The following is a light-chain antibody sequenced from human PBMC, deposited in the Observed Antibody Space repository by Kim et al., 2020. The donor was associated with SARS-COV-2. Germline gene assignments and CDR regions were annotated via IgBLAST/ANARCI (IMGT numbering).Light chain of an antibody. CDR2: YNT. CDR1: NIGTNS. Sequence: SYELTQPPSVSVAPGQTARVTCGGNNIGTNSVHWYQQRPGQAPILVIYYNTNRPSGIPERFSGSNSENTATLTISRVEAGDEADYFCQVWDSTSDHYVFGSGTKVTVL. V-gene: IGLV3-21*04. CDR3: QVWDSTSDHYV. J-gene: IGLJ1*01.